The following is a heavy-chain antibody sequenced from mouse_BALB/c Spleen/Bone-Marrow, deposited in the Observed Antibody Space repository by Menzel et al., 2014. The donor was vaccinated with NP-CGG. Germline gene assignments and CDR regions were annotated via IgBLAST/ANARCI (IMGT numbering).Heavy chain of an antibody. V-gene: IGHV1S56*01. CDR3: ARGNGGAWFAY. CDR2: IYPGNVNT. J-gene: IGHJ3*01. CDR1: GYTFTSYY. Sequence: VMLVESGPELVKPGASVRISCRASGYTFTSYYIHWVKQRPGQGLEWIGWIYPGNVNTKYNEKFKGKATLTADKSSSQAYMQLSSLTSEDSAVYFCARGNGGAWFAYWGQGTLVTVSA.